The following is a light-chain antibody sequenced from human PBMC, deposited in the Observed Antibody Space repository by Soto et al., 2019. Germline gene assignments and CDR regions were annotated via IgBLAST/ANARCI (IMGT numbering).Light chain of an antibody. CDR2: EAY. V-gene: IGKV1-27*01. Sequence: DIQMTQSTSSLYEYVGEXVTITLRASQGIRHYLAWYTTPKGKVTRIIIYEAYNLQSGVPSRLRGGGSGTEFTLTISSLQPEDAATYYCQNLDSAPQTFGQGTKVDIK. CDR3: QNLDSAPQT. J-gene: IGKJ1*01. CDR1: QGIRHY.